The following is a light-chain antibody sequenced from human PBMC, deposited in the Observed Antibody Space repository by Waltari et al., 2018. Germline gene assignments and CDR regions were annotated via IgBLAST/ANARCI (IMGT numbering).Light chain of an antibody. CDR1: SSELGRYDL. CDR3: CSSVGSSSFVV. CDR2: QVS. J-gene: IGLJ2*01. V-gene: IGLV2-23*02. Sequence: QSALTQPASVSGSPGQSITISCTGTSSELGRYDLVSWYQKHPGKAPKLIIYQVSNRPSGVSDRFSGSKSGNTASLTISGLQAEDEADYSCCSSVGSSSFVVFGGGTKLTVL.